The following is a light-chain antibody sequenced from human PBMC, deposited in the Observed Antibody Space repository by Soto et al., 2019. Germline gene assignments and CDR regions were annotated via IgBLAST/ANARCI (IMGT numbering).Light chain of an antibody. CDR2: DAS. CDR3: QQRSNWPS. V-gene: IGKV3-11*01. Sequence: IVLTHSPATLCFSPGEIATLSFRASQSVSSYLAWYQQKPGQAPRLLIYDASNRATGIPARFSGSGSGTDFTLTISSLEPEDFAVYYCQQRSNWPSFGQGTRLEIK. CDR1: QSVSSY. J-gene: IGKJ5*01.